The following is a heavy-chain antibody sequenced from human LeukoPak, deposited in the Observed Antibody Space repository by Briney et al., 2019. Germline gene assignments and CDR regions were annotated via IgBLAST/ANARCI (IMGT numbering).Heavy chain of an antibody. CDR3: ACTGYSRQAWFDP. CDR2: IIPIFGTA. V-gene: IGHV1-69*06. D-gene: IGHD5-18*01. Sequence: SVKVSCKASGGTFSSYAISWVRQAPGQGLEWMGGIIPIFGTANYAQKFQDRVTITADKSTSTAYMEPSSLRSEDTAVYYCACTGYSRQAWFDPWGQGTLVTVSS. CDR1: GGTFSSYA. J-gene: IGHJ5*02.